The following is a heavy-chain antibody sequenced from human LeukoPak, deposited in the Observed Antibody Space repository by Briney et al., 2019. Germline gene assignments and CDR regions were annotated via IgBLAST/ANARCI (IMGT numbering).Heavy chain of an antibody. CDR3: ARHEVGLWSGCGGWFDP. D-gene: IGHD3-10*01. Sequence: KPSETLSLTCTVSGGSISSSSYYWGWIRQPPGKGLEWIGSIYYSGSTYYNPSLKSRVTISVDTSKNQFSLKLSSVTAADTAVYYCARHEVGLWSGCGGWFDPWGQGTLVTVSS. CDR1: GGSISSSSYY. CDR2: IYYSGST. V-gene: IGHV4-39*01. J-gene: IGHJ5*02.